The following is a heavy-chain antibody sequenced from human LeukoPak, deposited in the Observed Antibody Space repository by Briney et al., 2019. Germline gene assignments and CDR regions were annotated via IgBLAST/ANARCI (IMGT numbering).Heavy chain of an antibody. CDR1: GGTFSSYA. V-gene: IGHV1-69*13. J-gene: IGHJ3*02. CDR3: AIIQVAGIVVVTAMTDAFDI. Sequence: ASVKVSCKASGGTFSSYAISWVRQAPGQGLEWMGGIILIFGTANYAQKFQGRVTITADESTSTAYMELSSLRSEDTAVYYCAIIQVAGIVVVTAMTDAFDIWGQGTMVTVSS. CDR2: IILIFGTA. D-gene: IGHD2-21*02.